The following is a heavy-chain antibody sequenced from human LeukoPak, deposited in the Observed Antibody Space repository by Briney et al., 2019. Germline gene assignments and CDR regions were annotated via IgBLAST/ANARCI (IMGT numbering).Heavy chain of an antibody. CDR2: INHSGST. CDR1: GGSFSGYY. V-gene: IGHV4-34*01. D-gene: IGHD3-3*01. CDR3: ARGPPLRITIVGVVKLKGGNNWFDP. J-gene: IGHJ5*02. Sequence: SETLSLTCAVYGGSFSGYYWSWIRQPPGKGLEWIGEINHSGSTNYNPSLKSRVTISVDTSKNQFSLKLSSVTAADTAVYYCARGPPLRITIVGVVKLKGGNNWFDPWGQGTLVTVSS.